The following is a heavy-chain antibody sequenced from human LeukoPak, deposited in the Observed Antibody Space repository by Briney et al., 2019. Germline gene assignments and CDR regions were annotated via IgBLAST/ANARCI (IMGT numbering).Heavy chain of an antibody. V-gene: IGHV1-69*13. CDR3: ARGMVRAMGWGNYYYGMDV. CDR1: GGTFSSYA. Sequence: ASVKFSCKTSGGTFSSYAISWVRQAPGQGLEWMGGIIPIFGTTNYAQKLEGRVTITADESTSTAYLELSSLRSEDTAVFYCARGMVRAMGWGNYYYGMDVWGQGTTVTVSS. J-gene: IGHJ6*02. CDR2: IIPIFGTT. D-gene: IGHD3-10*01.